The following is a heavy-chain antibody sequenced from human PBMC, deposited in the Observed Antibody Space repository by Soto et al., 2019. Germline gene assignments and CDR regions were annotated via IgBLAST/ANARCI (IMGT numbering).Heavy chain of an antibody. CDR1: GYTLTYYG. CDR3: ARERDYGDYVRLGY. D-gene: IGHD4-17*01. Sequence: QVQLVQSGAEVKKPGASVKVSCKASGYTLTYYGISWVRQAPGQGLEWVGWISAYTGNTNNAQRLHGRVTMTPDTSTNTAYMELRTLRSDDTAVYYCARERDYGDYVRLGYWGQGTLVTVSS. V-gene: IGHV1-18*01. CDR2: ISAYTGNT. J-gene: IGHJ4*02.